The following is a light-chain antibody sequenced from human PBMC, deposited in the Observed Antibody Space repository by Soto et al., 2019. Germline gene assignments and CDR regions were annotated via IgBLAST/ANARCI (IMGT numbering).Light chain of an antibody. J-gene: IGLJ1*01. CDR3: TSYTSSTPFYV. CDR1: SGDVGAYNS. V-gene: IGLV2-8*01. CDR2: GVS. Sequence: QSALTQPPSASGSPGQSVTISCTGTSGDVGAYNSVSWYQQHPGKAPKLMIYGVSTRPSGVPDRFSGSKSGNTASLTVSGLQAEDEADYYCTSYTSSTPFYVFGTGTKLTVL.